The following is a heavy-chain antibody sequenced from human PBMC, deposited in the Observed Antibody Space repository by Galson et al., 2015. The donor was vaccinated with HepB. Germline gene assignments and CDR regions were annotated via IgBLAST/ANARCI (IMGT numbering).Heavy chain of an antibody. Sequence: SVKVSCKASGGSFSTYAISWVRQAPGQGLEWMGGINPTIGTAKYAQKFQGRVTITGDESANIAYMELSSLRSEDTAVYYCASGQQWVISFDHWGQGTLVTVSS. CDR1: GGSFSTYA. V-gene: IGHV1-69*13. D-gene: IGHD6-19*01. CDR3: ASGQQWVISFDH. J-gene: IGHJ4*02. CDR2: INPTIGTA.